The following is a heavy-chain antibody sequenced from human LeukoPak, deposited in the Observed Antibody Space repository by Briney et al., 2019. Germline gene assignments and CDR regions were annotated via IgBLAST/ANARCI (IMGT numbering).Heavy chain of an antibody. V-gene: IGHV6-1*01. CDR3: ARGFDEDYYYYYYMDV. J-gene: IGHJ6*03. CDR2: TYYRSKLYN. CDR1: GDSVPSNSAA. D-gene: IGHD3-10*01. Sequence: SQTLSLTCALSGDSVPSNSAAWNWLRQSPSRGLEWLGRTYYRSKLYNDYAVSVKSRITINPDTSKNQFSLQLNSVTPEDTAVYYCARGFDEDYYYYYYMDVWGKGTTVTISS.